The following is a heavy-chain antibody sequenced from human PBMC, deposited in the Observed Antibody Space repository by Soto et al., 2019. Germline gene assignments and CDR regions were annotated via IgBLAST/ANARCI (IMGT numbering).Heavy chain of an antibody. CDR2: ISHDGSSI. CDR1: GFTFSSYA. J-gene: IGHJ4*02. Sequence: QVQLMESGGAVVQPGRSLRLSCAASGFTFSSYAMHWVRQAPGKGLEWVAIISHDGSSIYYGDSVQGRFTISRDNSKSTLYLQMNSLRSEDTAVYYCARVRQQWLVSAHYFDCWGQGTLVTVSS. V-gene: IGHV3-30-3*01. D-gene: IGHD6-19*01. CDR3: ARVRQQWLVSAHYFDC.